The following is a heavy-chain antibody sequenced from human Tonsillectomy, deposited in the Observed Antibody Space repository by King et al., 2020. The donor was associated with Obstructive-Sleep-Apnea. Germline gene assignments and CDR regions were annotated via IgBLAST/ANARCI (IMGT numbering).Heavy chain of an antibody. V-gene: IGHV1-24*01. CDR3: ATVGEPPFSSGWYLFDY. CDR1: GYTLTELS. J-gene: IGHJ4*02. Sequence: QLVQSGAEVKKPGASVKVSCKFSGYTLTELSMHWVRQAPGKGLEWMGGFDPEDGETIYAQKFQGRVTMTEDTSTDTPYMELSSLRAEDTTVYYCATVGEPPFSSGWYLFDYWGQGTLVTVSS. D-gene: IGHD6-19*01. CDR2: FDPEDGET.